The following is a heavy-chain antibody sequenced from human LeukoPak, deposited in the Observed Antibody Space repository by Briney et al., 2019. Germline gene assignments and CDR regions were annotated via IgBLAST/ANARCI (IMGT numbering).Heavy chain of an antibody. CDR3: ASRYSGSYLAGQTRDY. Sequence: ASVKVSCKASGYTFTGYYMHWVRQAPGQGLEWMGRINPNSGGTNYAQKFQGRVTMTRDTSISTAYMELSRLRSDDTAVSYCASRYSGSYLAGQTRDYWGQGTLVTVSS. J-gene: IGHJ4*02. V-gene: IGHV1-2*06. CDR2: INPNSGGT. D-gene: IGHD1-26*01. CDR1: GYTFTGYY.